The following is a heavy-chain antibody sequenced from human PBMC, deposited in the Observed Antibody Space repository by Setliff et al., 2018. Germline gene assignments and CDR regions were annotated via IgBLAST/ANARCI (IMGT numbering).Heavy chain of an antibody. CDR1: GYTFTSYG. J-gene: IGHJ4*02. CDR3: ARFSSSGWSVGDY. Sequence: ASVKVSCKASGYTFTSYGINWVRQAPGQGPEWMGGISPILGMANYAQKLQGRVTMTTDTSTSTAYMELRSLRSDDTAVYYCARFSSSGWSVGDYWGQGTLVTVSS. V-gene: IGHV1-18*01. D-gene: IGHD6-19*01. CDR2: ISPILGMA.